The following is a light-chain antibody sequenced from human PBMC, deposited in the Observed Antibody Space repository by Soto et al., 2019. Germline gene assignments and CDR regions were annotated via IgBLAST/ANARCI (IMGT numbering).Light chain of an antibody. V-gene: IGLV1-47*01. J-gene: IGLJ1*01. CDR3: AAWDDSLSGLFV. CDR2: KNN. Sequence: QSVLTQPTSASGTPGQNITISFSFSISNIGRNFVYWYQQHAGAAPNLLIYKNNQRPSGVPDRFSGSKSGTSASLAVSGLRSEDEAHYHCAAWDDSLSGLFVFGTGTKVTGL. CDR1: ISNIGRNF.